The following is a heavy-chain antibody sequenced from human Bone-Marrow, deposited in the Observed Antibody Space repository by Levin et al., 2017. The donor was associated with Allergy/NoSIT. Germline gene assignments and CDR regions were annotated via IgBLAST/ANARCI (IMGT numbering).Heavy chain of an antibody. J-gene: IGHJ3*02. V-gene: IGHV3-30*18. CDR2: ISYDGSNK. CDR1: GFTFSSYG. CDR3: AKVRFGELFLIDAFDI. Sequence: HPGGSLRLSCAASGFTFSSYGMHWVRQAPGKGLEWVAVISYDGSNKYYADSVKGRFTISRDNSKNTLYLQMNSLRAEDTAVYYCAKVRFGELFLIDAFDIWGQGTMVTVSS. D-gene: IGHD3-10*01.